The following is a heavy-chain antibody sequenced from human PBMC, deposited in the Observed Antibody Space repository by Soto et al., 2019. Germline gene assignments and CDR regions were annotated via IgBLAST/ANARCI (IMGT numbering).Heavy chain of an antibody. CDR1: GFTFSSYW. CDR2: IKQDGSEK. Sequence: PGGSLRLSRAASGFTFSSYWMSWVRQAPGKGLEWVANIKQDGSEKYYVDSVKGRFTISRDNAKNSLYLQMNSLRAEDTAVYYCARGDSVQYYYYYYMDVWGKGTTVTVSS. V-gene: IGHV3-7*01. D-gene: IGHD1-1*01. J-gene: IGHJ6*03. CDR3: ARGDSVQYYYYYYMDV.